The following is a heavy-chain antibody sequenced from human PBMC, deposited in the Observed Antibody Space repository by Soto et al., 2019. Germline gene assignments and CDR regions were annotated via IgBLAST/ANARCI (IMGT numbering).Heavy chain of an antibody. CDR3: ASGLSRQLPPFC. Sequence: QVQLQESGPGLVKPSGTLSLTCAVSSGSISSSNWWSWVRQPPGKGLEWIGEIYHSGSTNYNPSLNSRVTISVDKSKDQFSLKLSSVTAADTAVYYWASGLSRQLPPFCWGQGTLVTVSS. CDR2: IYHSGST. J-gene: IGHJ4*02. CDR1: SGSISSSNW. D-gene: IGHD2-2*01. V-gene: IGHV4-4*02.